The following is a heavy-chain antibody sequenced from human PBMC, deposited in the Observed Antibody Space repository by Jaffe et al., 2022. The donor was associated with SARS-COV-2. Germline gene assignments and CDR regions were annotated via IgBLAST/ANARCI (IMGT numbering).Heavy chain of an antibody. Sequence: QVQLQESGPGLVQPSETLSLTCTVSGGSLSNSYWSWIRQPPGKGLEYIGYIFYSGKTDYNPSLKSRVTISVDTSKNQFSLDLTSVTAADTAVYYCARSPKSNYDMLTGYQRADYWGQGILVIVSS. J-gene: IGHJ4*02. D-gene: IGHD3-9*01. CDR2: IFYSGKT. CDR1: GGSLSNSY. V-gene: IGHV4-59*01. CDR3: ARSPKSNYDMLTGYQRADY.